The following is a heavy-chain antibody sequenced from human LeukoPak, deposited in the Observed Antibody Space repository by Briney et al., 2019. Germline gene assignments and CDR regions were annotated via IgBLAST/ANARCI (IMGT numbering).Heavy chain of an antibody. CDR1: GFTFSSYG. Sequence: GGSLRLSCAASGFTFSSYGMHWVRQAPGKGPEWVAFIRYDGSNKYYADSVKGRFTISRDNSKNTLYLQMNSLRAEDTAVYYCAKDRYYYDSSAYDYWGQGTLVTVSS. J-gene: IGHJ4*02. V-gene: IGHV3-30*02. CDR2: IRYDGSNK. CDR3: AKDRYYYDSSAYDY. D-gene: IGHD3-22*01.